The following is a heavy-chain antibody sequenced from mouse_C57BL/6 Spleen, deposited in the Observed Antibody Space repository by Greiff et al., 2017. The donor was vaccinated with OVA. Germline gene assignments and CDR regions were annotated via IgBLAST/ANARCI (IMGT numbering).Heavy chain of an antibody. D-gene: IGHD2-1*01. J-gene: IGHJ2*01. V-gene: IGHV1-26*01. CDR2: INPNNGGT. CDR1: GYTFTDYY. Sequence: EVKLQQSGPELVKPGASVKISCKASGYTFTDYYMNWVKQSHGKSLEWIGDINPNNGGTSYNQKFKGKATLTVDKSSSTAYMELRSLTSEDSAVYYCAKGGVYGNYVFDYWGQGTTLTVSS. CDR3: AKGGVYGNYVFDY.